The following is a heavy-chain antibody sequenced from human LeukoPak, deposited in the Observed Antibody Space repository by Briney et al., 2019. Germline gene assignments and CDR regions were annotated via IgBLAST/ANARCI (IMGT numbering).Heavy chain of an antibody. Sequence: GGSLRLSCAASGFTFSSYAMSWVRQAPGKGLEWVSAIRGSGGSTYYADSVKGRFTISRDNSKNTLYLQMNSLRAEDTAVYYCAKGGRSTSFKSPLDYWGQGTLVTVSS. J-gene: IGHJ4*02. CDR2: IRGSGGST. CDR1: GFTFSSYA. D-gene: IGHD2-2*01. CDR3: AKGGRSTSFKSPLDY. V-gene: IGHV3-23*01.